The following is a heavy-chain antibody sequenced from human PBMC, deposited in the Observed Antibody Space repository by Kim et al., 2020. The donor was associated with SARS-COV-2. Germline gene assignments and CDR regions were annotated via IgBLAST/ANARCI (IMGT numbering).Heavy chain of an antibody. Sequence: GWSLRLSCAASGFTFSDYYMSWIRQAPGKGLEWVSYISSSIDYTNYADSLKGRFTISRDNAKNSLYLQMNSLRADDTAVYYCARVSLGSSSWYYFDYWG. CDR2: ISSSIDYT. V-gene: IGHV3-11*05. J-gene: IGHJ4*01. CDR3: ARVSLGSSSWYYFDY. D-gene: IGHD6-13*01. CDR1: GFTFSDYY.